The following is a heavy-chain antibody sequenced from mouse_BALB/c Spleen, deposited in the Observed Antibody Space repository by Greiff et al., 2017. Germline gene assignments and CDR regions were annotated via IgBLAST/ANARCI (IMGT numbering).Heavy chain of an antibody. V-gene: IGHV1-69*01. CDR3: ARRGYYAMDY. Sequence: QVQLQQPGAELVMPGASVKMSCKASGYTFTDYWMHWVKQRPEQGLEWIGAIDTSDSYTSYNQKFKGKATLTVDESSSTAYMQLSSLTSEDSAVYYCARRGYYAMDYWGQGTSVTVSS. CDR2: IDTSDSYT. CDR1: GYTFTDYW. J-gene: IGHJ4*01.